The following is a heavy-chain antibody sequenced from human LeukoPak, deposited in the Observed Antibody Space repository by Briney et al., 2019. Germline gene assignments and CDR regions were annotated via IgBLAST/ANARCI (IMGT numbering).Heavy chain of an antibody. Sequence: SETLSLTCTVHGGSSSSYYWSWIRQPPGKGLEWIGRINNMGSTNYNPSLKSRVTMSVETSKNQFSLKLSSVPAADTAVYYCARVPVRGVSWFDPWGQGTLVTVSS. J-gene: IGHJ5*02. CDR1: GGSSSSYY. CDR2: INNMGST. V-gene: IGHV4-4*07. D-gene: IGHD3-10*02. CDR3: ARVPVRGVSWFDP.